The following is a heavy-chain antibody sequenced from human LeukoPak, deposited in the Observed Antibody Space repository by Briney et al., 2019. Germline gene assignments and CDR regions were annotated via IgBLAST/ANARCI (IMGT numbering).Heavy chain of an antibody. V-gene: IGHV1-2*02. CDR2: INPNSGGT. J-gene: IGHJ4*02. CDR1: GYTFTGYY. Sequence: ASVKVSCKASGYTFTGYYMHWVRQAPGQGLEWMGWINPNSGGTNYAQKFQGRVTMTRDTSISTAYMELSRLRSDDTAVYYCGRHRYYDSSGYSVDYWGQGTLVTVSS. D-gene: IGHD3-22*01. CDR3: GRHRYYDSSGYSVDY.